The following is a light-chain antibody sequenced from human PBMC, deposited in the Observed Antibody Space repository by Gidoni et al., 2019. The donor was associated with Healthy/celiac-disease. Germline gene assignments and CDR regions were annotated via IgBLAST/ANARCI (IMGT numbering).Light chain of an antibody. J-gene: IGKJ2*01. Sequence: IVLTPSPGTLSLSPGERATLSCRASQSVSSSYLAWYQQKPGQAPRLLIDGASSRATGIPDRCSGSGSGTDFTLTISRLEPEDFAVYYCQQYGSSYTFGQGTKLEIK. V-gene: IGKV3-20*01. CDR2: GAS. CDR3: QQYGSSYT. CDR1: QSVSSSY.